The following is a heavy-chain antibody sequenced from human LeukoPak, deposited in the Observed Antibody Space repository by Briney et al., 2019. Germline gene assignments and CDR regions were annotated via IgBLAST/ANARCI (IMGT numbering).Heavy chain of an antibody. CDR1: GGSISSGDYY. J-gene: IGHJ4*02. Sequence: SETLSLTCTVSGGSISSGDYYWSWIRQPPGKGLEWIGYIYYSGSTYYNPSLKSRVTISVGTSKNQFSLKLSSVTAADTAVYYCARSPTTYYYDSSGYYGSEYYFDYWGQGTLVTVSS. CDR3: ARSPTTYYYDSSGYYGSEYYFDY. CDR2: IYYSGST. D-gene: IGHD3-22*01. V-gene: IGHV4-30-4*01.